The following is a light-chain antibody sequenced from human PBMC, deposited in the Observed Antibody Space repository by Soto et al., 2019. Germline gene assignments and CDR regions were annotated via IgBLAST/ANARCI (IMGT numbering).Light chain of an antibody. J-gene: IGLJ1*01. CDR2: DVS. CDR3: SSYTSSSTLV. V-gene: IGLV2-14*01. Sequence: QSALTQPASVSGSPGQSITISCTGTASDIGGYNYVSWYQQHPGKPLKLLIYDVSSRPSGISYRFSGSKSGSAASLTISGLQPEDEGDYYCSSYTSSSTLVFGTGTKLTVL. CDR1: ASDIGGYNY.